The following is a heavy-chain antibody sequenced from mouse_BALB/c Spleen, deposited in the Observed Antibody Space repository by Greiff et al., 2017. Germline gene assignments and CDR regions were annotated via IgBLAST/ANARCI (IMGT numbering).Heavy chain of an antibody. Sequence: QVQLQQSGAELVRPGTSVKISCKASGYTFTNYWLGWVKQRPGQGLEWIGAIDTSDSYTSYNQKFKGKATLTVDESSSTAYMQLSSLTSEDSAVYYCASTDYWGQGTSVTVSS. CDR3: ASTDY. CDR2: IDTSDSYT. J-gene: IGHJ4*01. CDR1: GYTFTNYW. V-gene: IGHV1-59*01.